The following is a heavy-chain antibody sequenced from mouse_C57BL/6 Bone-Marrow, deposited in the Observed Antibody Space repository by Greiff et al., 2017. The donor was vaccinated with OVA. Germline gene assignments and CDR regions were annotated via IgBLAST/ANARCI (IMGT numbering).Heavy chain of an antibody. CDR1: GFSLTSYG. V-gene: IGHV2-2*01. D-gene: IGHD2-3*01. J-gene: IGHJ4*01. Sequence: VQRVESGPGLVQPSQSLSITCTVSGFSLTSYGVHWVRQSPGKGLEWLGVIWSGGSTDYNAAFISRLSISKDNSKSQVFFKMNSLQADDTAIYYCARNLSYDGNYAMDYWGQGTSVTVSS. CDR2: IWSGGST. CDR3: ARNLSYDGNYAMDY.